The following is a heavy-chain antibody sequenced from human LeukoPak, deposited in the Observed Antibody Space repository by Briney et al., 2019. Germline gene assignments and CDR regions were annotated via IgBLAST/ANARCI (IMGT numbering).Heavy chain of an antibody. J-gene: IGHJ4*02. V-gene: IGHV1-18*01. CDR3: ARAPPRITMIGIGDY. CDR1: GYTFTSYG. Sequence: ASVKVSCKASGYTFTSYGISWVRQAPGQGLEWMGWISAYNGNTNYAQKLQGRVTITTDTSTSTAYMELRSLRSDDTAVYYCARAPPRITMIGIGDYWGQGTLVTVSS. CDR2: ISAYNGNT. D-gene: IGHD3-22*01.